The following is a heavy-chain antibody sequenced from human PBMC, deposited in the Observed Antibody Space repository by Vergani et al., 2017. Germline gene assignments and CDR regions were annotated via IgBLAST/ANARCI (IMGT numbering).Heavy chain of an antibody. CDR2: IIPIFGTA. V-gene: IGHV1-69*12. CDR3: ARDRELGYGDPDAFDI. J-gene: IGHJ3*02. D-gene: IGHD4-17*01. Sequence: QVQLVQSGAEVKKPGSSVKVSCKASGGTFSSYAISWVRQAPGQGLEWMGGIIPIFGTANYAQKFQGRVTITADESTSTADMELSSLRSEDTAVYYCARDRELGYGDPDAFDIWGQGTMVTVSS. CDR1: GGTFSSYA.